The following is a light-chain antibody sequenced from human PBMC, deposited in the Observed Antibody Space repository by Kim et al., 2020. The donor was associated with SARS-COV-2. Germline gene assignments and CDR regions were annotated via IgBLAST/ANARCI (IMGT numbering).Light chain of an antibody. Sequence: DIVMTQSPDSLAVSLGERATINCKSSQSVLYSPDNRNCLAWYQHKPGQPPKLLIYSASTRESGVPDRFTGSGSLTDFTLTISSLQAEDVAVYYCQQYLGSPPYTFGQGTKLEIK. CDR1: QSVLYSPDNRNC. J-gene: IGKJ2*01. CDR2: SAS. V-gene: IGKV4-1*01. CDR3: QQYLGSPPYT.